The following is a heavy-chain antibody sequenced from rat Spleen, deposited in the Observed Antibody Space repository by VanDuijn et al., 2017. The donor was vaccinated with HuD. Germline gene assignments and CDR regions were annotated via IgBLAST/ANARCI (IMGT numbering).Heavy chain of an antibody. V-gene: IGHV5S23*01. CDR1: GFTFSRSA. CDR2: ISTGGGNT. CDR3: ATQPRGYFDF. Sequence: EVQLVESGGGLVQPGRSLKLSCAASGFTFSRSAMAWVRQAPTKGLEWVATISTGGGNTYYRDSVKGRFTISRDNAKSTLYLQMDSLRSEDTATYYCATQPRGYFDFWGPGTMVTVSS. J-gene: IGHJ1*01.